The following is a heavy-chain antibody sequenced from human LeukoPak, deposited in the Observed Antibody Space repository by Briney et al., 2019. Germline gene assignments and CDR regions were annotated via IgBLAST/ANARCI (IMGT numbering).Heavy chain of an antibody. J-gene: IGHJ4*02. CDR2: ITWNAEKT. CDR1: GFTFDDYG. Sequence: PGGSLRLSCAASGFTFDDYGMSWVRQAPGKGLEWVTGITWNAEKTAYAETVKGRFTISRDNAKNSLYLQMNSLSAEDTALYYCARDWRSGYSIDNWGQGTPVTVSS. CDR3: ARDWRSGYSIDN. D-gene: IGHD6-19*01. V-gene: IGHV3-20*04.